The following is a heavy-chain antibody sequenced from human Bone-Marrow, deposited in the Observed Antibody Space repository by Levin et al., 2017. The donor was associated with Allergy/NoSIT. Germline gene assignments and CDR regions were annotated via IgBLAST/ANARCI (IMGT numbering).Heavy chain of an antibody. D-gene: IGHD3-9*01. CDR1: GFSFNDFA. J-gene: IGHJ5*02. V-gene: IGHV3-73*01. Sequence: GGSLRLSCAASGFSFNDFAMHWVRQASGKGLEWVGHIRSKANSYATAYAASVKGRFTISRDDSKNTAYLQMNSMKSEDTAVYCCTHHYDILTVWGFGPWGQGTVVTVSS. CDR2: IRSKANSYAT. CDR3: THHYDILTVWGFGP.